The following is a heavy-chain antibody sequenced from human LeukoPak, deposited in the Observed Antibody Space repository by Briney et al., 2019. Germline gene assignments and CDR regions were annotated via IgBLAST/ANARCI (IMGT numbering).Heavy chain of an antibody. V-gene: IGHV4-34*01. CDR1: GGSFSGYY. Sequence: SETLSLTCAVYGGSFSGYYWSWIRQPPGKGLEWIGEINHSGSTNYNPSLKSRVTISVDTSKNQFSLKLSSVTAADTAVYYCARGVPLYDFWSGYHLYYFDYWGQGTPVTVSS. CDR2: INHSGST. CDR3: ARGVPLYDFWSGYHLYYFDY. J-gene: IGHJ4*02. D-gene: IGHD3-3*01.